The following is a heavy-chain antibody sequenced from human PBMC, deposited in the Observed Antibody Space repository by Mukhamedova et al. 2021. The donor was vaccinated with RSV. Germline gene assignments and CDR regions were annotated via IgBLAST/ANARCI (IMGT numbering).Heavy chain of an antibody. V-gene: IGHV4-39*07. Sequence: YYWGWFRQPPGKGLEWIGNIFYSGSTYYNPSLKSRVTISVDTSKNQFSLKLSSVTAADTAVHYCARVSDTSGWSGDWYFDLWGRG. CDR2: IFYSGST. CDR3: ARVSDTSGWSGDWYFDL. J-gene: IGHJ2*01. D-gene: IGHD6-19*01. CDR1: YY.